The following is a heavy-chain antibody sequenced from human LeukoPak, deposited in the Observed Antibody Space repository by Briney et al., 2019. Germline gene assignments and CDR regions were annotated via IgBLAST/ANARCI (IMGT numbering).Heavy chain of an antibody. Sequence: SVKVSRKASGGTFSSYAISWVRQAPGQGLEWMGRIIPILGIANYAQKFQGRVTITADKSTSTAYMELSSLRSEDTAVYYCARDGLTTMVRGVISWFDPWGQGTLVTVSS. CDR3: ARDGLTTMVRGVISWFDP. V-gene: IGHV1-69*04. CDR1: GGTFSSYA. CDR2: IIPILGIA. D-gene: IGHD3-10*01. J-gene: IGHJ5*02.